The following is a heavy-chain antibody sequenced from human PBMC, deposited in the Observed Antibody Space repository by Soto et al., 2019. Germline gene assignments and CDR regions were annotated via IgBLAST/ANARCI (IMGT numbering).Heavy chain of an antibody. J-gene: IGHJ5*02. V-gene: IGHV3-53*01. D-gene: IGHD1-1*01. CDR1: GFTVSSNY. Sequence: GGSLRLSCAASGFTVSSNYMSWVRQAPGKGLEWVSVIYSGGSTYYADSVKGRFTISRDNSKNTLYLQMNSLRAEDTAVYYCARDNRYNWNDGMGWFDPWGQGTLVTVSS. CDR3: ARDNRYNWNDGMGWFDP. CDR2: IYSGGST.